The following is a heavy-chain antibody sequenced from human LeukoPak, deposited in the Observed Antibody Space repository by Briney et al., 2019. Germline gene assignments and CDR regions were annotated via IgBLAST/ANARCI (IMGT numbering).Heavy chain of an antibody. Sequence: SETLSLTCAVYGGSFSGYYWSWIRQPPGKGLEWIGEINHSGSTNYNPSLKSRVTISVGTSKNQFSLKLSSVTAADTAVYYCARGSTGIAAAGHFDYWGQGTLVTVSS. D-gene: IGHD6-13*01. CDR2: INHSGST. J-gene: IGHJ4*02. CDR1: GGSFSGYY. V-gene: IGHV4-34*01. CDR3: ARGSTGIAAAGHFDY.